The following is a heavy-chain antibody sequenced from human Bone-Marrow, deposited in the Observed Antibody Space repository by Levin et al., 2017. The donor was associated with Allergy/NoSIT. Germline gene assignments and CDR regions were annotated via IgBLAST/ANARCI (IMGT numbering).Heavy chain of an antibody. V-gene: IGHV3-33*01. CDR3: ARDGNTRNYGSGSPTYYYYGMDV. Sequence: GESLKISCAASGFTFSSYGMHWVRQAPGKGLEWVAVIWYDGSNKYYADSVKGRFTISRDNSKNTLYLQMNSLRAEDTAVYYCARDGNTRNYGSGSPTYYYYGMDVWGQGTTVTVSS. CDR2: IWYDGSNK. J-gene: IGHJ6*02. CDR1: GFTFSSYG. D-gene: IGHD3-10*01.